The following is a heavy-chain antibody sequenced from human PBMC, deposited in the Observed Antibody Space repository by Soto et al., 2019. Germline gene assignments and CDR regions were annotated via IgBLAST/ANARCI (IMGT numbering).Heavy chain of an antibody. J-gene: IGHJ6*04. CDR2: IDNAGSDS. D-gene: IGHD5-12*01. CDR1: GFTFSGRS. V-gene: IGHV3-74*01. Sequence: EVQLVESGGGLVQPGGSLRLSRAASGFTFSGRSMHWVRQAPGKGLVWVSGIDNAGSDSTYADSVKGRFTSSRDNAKNTLYLQKNSLRVEDTAVYYCARGWLGPDVWGKGTTVTVSS. CDR3: ARGWLGPDV.